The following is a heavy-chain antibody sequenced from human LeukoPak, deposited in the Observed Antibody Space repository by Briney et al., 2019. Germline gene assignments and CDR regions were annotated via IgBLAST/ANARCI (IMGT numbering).Heavy chain of an antibody. CDR1: GGSISSYY. D-gene: IGHD3-22*01. J-gene: IGHJ4*02. V-gene: IGHV4-59*08. Sequence: SETLSLTCTVSGGSISSYYWSWIRQPPGKGLEWIGYIYYSGSTNYNPSLKSRVTISVDTSKNQFSLKLSSVTAADTAVYYCASADSSGYYYDPPPLFDYWGQGTLVTVSS. CDR3: ASADSSGYYYDPPPLFDY. CDR2: IYYSGST.